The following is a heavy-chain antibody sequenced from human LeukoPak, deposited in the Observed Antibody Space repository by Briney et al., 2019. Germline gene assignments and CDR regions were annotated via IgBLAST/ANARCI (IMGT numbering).Heavy chain of an antibody. CDR2: IYYSGST. CDR3: ARRSGDSSGYYYVFWFDP. D-gene: IGHD3-22*01. V-gene: IGHV4-39*01. CDR1: GGSISSSSYY. J-gene: IGHJ5*02. Sequence: SETLSLTCTVSGGSISSSSYYWGWIRQPPGKGLEWIGSIYYSGSTYYNPSLKSRVTISVDTSKNQFSPKLSSVTAADTAVYYCARRSGDSSGYYYVFWFDPWGQGTLVTVSP.